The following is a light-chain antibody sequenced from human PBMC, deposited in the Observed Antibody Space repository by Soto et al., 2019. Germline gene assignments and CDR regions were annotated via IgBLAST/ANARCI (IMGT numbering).Light chain of an antibody. CDR2: DDS. V-gene: IGLV3-21*02. J-gene: IGLJ2*01. Sequence: SYELTQPPSVSVAPGQTARITCGGNNIGSESVHWYQKKPGQAPVLVVYDDSDRPSGIPERFSGSNSGNTATLTISRVEAGDEADYYCQVWDRSSDHRGVFGGGTKRTVL. CDR1: NIGSES. CDR3: QVWDRSSDHRGV.